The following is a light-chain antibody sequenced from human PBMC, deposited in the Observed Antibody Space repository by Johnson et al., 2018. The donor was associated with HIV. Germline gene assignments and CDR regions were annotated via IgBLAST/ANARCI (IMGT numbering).Light chain of an antibody. CDR2: ENN. CDR1: SSNIGNNY. CDR3: GTWDSSLSTGV. V-gene: IGLV1-51*02. Sequence: QSVLTQSPSVSAAPGQKVTISCSGSSSNIGNNYVSWYRQLPGTAPKLLIYENNKRPSGIPDRFSASESGTSATLGITGLQPGDAADYFCGTWDSSLSTGVFGTGTEVTVL. J-gene: IGLJ1*01.